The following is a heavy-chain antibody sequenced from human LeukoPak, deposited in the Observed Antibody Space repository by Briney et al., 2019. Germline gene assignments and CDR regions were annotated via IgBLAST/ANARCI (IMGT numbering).Heavy chain of an antibody. V-gene: IGHV3-30*02. CDR1: GFTFSSYG. CDR3: AKDVTMPAAPSAP. Sequence: GGSLRLSCAASGFTFSSYGMHWVRQAPGKGLEWVAFIWYDGSNKYYADSVKGRFTISRDNSKNTLYLQMNSLRAEDTAVYYCAKDVTMPAAPSAPGGQGPRVTVSS. CDR2: IWYDGSNK. J-gene: IGHJ5*02. D-gene: IGHD2-2*01.